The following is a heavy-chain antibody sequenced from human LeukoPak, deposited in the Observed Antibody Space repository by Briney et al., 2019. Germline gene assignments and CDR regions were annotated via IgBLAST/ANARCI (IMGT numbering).Heavy chain of an antibody. V-gene: IGHV1-2*02. CDR3: ARANYFDTSGSWN. CDR1: GYTFTGNY. D-gene: IGHD3-22*01. J-gene: IGHJ4*02. Sequence: ASVKVSCXASGYTFTGNYMHWVRQARGQGLEWMGWINPHSGGTSYAQRFQGGVTMTRDTSISTAYMELSRLRSDDTAVYYCARANYFDTSGSWNWGQGTLVTVSS. CDR2: INPHSGGT.